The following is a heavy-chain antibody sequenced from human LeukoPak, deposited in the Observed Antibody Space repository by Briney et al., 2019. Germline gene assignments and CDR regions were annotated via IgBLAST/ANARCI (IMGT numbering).Heavy chain of an antibody. CDR2: IYYSGST. CDR1: GGSISSYY. J-gene: IGHJ3*02. CDR3: ARDLPMVRGVIGAFDI. Sequence: PSETLSLTCTVSGGSISSYYWSWIRQPPGKGLEWIGYIYYSGSTNYNPSLKSRVTISVDTSRKQFSLNLSSVTAADPAVYYCARDLPMVRGVIGAFDIWGQGTMVTVSS. D-gene: IGHD3-10*01. V-gene: IGHV4-59*01.